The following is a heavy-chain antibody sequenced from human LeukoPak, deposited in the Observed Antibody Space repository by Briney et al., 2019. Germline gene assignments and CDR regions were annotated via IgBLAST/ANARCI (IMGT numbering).Heavy chain of an antibody. CDR1: GFTFSSYS. J-gene: IGHJ3*02. D-gene: IGHD6-13*01. CDR2: ISSSSSYI. Sequence: GGSLRLSCAASGFTFSSYSMKWVRQAPGKGLEWVSSISSSSSYIYYADSVKGRFTISRDNSKNTLYLQMNSLRAEDTAVYYCAKDQVGQQPYDAFDIWGQGTMVTVSS. CDR3: AKDQVGQQPYDAFDI. V-gene: IGHV3-21*04.